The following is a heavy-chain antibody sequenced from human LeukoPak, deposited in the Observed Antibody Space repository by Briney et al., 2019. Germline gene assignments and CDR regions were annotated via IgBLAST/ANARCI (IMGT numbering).Heavy chain of an antibody. V-gene: IGHV3-23*01. J-gene: IGHJ4*02. CDR1: GGSISSYY. CDR3: AKVLQRDPIGDY. CDR2: ISGSGGST. Sequence: PSETLSLTCTVSGGSISSYYWSWVRQAPGKGLEWVSAISGSGGSTYYADSVKGRFTISRDNSKNTLYLQMNSLRAEDTAVYYCAKVLQRDPIGDYWGQGTLVTVSS. D-gene: IGHD1-1*01.